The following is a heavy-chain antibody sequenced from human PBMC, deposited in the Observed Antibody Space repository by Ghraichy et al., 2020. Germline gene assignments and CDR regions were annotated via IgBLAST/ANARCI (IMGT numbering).Heavy chain of an antibody. CDR3: AKANDYGDSSPSYYYGLDV. D-gene: IGHD4-17*01. CDR2: ISGSGGST. CDR1: GFTFSSYA. Sequence: GGSLRLSCAASGFTFSSYAMSWVRQAPGKGLEWVSAISGSGGSTYYADSVKGRFTISRDNSKNTLHLQMNSLRADDTAVYYCAKANDYGDSSPSYYYGLDVWGQGTTVTVSS. J-gene: IGHJ6*02. V-gene: IGHV3-23*01.